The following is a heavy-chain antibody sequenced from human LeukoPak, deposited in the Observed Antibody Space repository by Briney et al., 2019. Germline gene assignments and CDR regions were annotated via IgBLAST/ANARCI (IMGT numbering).Heavy chain of an antibody. D-gene: IGHD6-25*01. CDR2: IYPGDSDT. CDR1: GYSFTSYR. V-gene: IGHV5-51*01. CDR3: ATRIRGSGLDY. J-gene: IGHJ4*02. Sequence: PGESLKISCKGSGYSFTSYRIGWVRQMPDKGLEWMGIIYPGDSDTRYSPSFQGLVTISADKSVTTTYLQWSSLKASDTAMYYCATRIRGSGLDYWGQGTLVTVSS.